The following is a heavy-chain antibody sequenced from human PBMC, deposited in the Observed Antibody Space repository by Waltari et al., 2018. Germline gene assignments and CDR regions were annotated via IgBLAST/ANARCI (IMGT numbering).Heavy chain of an antibody. D-gene: IGHD3-3*02. CDR2: IYYSGST. CDR1: GGSISSYS. J-gene: IGHJ6*03. V-gene: IGHV4-59*08. Sequence: QVQLQESGPGLVKPSETLSLTCTVSGGSISSYSWSWIRQPPGKGLEWIGYIYYSGSTNYNPSLKSRVTISVDTSKNQFSLKLSSVTAADTAVYYCARRTAIFGSYYYMDVWGKGTTVTISS. CDR3: ARRTAIFGSYYYMDV.